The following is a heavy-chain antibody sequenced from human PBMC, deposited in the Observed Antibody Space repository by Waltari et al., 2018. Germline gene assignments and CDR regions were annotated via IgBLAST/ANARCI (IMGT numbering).Heavy chain of an antibody. CDR3: AAALGGGISASRPFHF. V-gene: IGHV1-69-2*01. Sequence: EVQLIQSGAEVKKPGTPVKISCKGSGDTITENYIHWIQQAPGKGLQWMGLLYPEDGQAVYAEKFQGRVTMTADTSIHTAYMELTSLTSEDTAFYYCAAALGGGISASRPFHFWGQGTMITVSS. CDR1: GDTITENY. CDR2: LYPEDGQA. D-gene: IGHD3-10*01. J-gene: IGHJ3*01.